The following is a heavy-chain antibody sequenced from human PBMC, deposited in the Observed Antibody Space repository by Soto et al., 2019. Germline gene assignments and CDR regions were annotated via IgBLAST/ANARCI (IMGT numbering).Heavy chain of an antibody. D-gene: IGHD4-4*01. CDR3: ARDLFSNYGVKNYYYYYYMDV. CDR2: ISAYNGNT. CDR1: GYTFTSYG. J-gene: IGHJ6*03. V-gene: IGHV1-18*01. Sequence: VASVKVSCKASGYTFTSYGISWVRQAPGQGLEWMGWISAYNGNTNYAQKLQGRVTMTTDTSTITAYMELRSLRSDDTAVYYCARDLFSNYGVKNYYYYYYMDVWGKGTTVTVSS.